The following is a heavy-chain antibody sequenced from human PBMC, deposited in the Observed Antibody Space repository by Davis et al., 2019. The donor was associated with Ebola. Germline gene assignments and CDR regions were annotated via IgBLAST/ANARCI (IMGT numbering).Heavy chain of an antibody. Sequence: GGSLRLSCAASGFTFDDYAMSWVRQVPGKGLEWVSGINWNGGSTGYVDSVKGRFTISRHNSKNTLYLQMNSLRAEDTAVYYCTRHVSGDFWYFDLWGRGTLVTVSS. CDR2: INWNGGST. CDR1: GFTFDDYA. V-gene: IGHV3-20*04. CDR3: TRHVSGDFWYFDL. J-gene: IGHJ2*01. D-gene: IGHD4-17*01.